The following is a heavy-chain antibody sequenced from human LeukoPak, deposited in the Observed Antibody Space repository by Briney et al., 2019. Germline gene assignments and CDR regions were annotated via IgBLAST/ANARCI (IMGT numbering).Heavy chain of an antibody. Sequence: GGSLRLSCAASGFTFDDYGMSWVRQAPGKGLEWVFGINWNGGSTGYADSVKGRFTISRDNAKNSLYLQMNSLRAEDTALYHCARALHWDNYLVSWFDPWGQGTLVTVSS. V-gene: IGHV3-20*01. CDR2: INWNGGST. CDR1: GFTFDDYG. J-gene: IGHJ5*02. CDR3: ARALHWDNYLVSWFDP. D-gene: IGHD4-11*01.